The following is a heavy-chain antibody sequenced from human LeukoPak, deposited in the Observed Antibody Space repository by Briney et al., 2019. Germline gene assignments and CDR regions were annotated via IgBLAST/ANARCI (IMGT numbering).Heavy chain of an antibody. CDR2: ISYDGSNK. Sequence: GRSLRLSCAASGFTFSSYGMHWVRQAPGKGLEWVAVISYDGSNKYYADSVKGRFTISRDNSKNTLYLQMNSLRAEDTAVYYCAKDYAFCGGDCWYYYYMDVWGKGTTVTVSS. CDR3: AKDYAFCGGDCWYYYYMDV. D-gene: IGHD2-21*02. V-gene: IGHV3-30*18. CDR1: GFTFSSYG. J-gene: IGHJ6*03.